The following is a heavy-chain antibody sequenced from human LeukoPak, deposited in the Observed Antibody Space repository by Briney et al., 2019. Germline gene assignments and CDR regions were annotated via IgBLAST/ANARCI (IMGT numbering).Heavy chain of an antibody. CDR2: IFPIFATA. V-gene: IGHV1-69*15. CDR3: ARESGSYEAYFDY. Sequence: SSVKVSCKASGGTFSSYAISWVRQAPGQGLEWMGRIFPIFATANYAQKFQGRVTITADESTSTAYMELSSLRSEDTAVYYCARESGSYEAYFDYWGQGTLVTVSS. D-gene: IGHD1-26*01. J-gene: IGHJ4*02. CDR1: GGTFSSYA.